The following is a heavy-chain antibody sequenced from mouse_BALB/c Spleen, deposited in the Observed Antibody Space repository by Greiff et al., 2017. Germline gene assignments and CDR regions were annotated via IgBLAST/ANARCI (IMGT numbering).Heavy chain of an antibody. CDR3: ARSGLYGNYAFDY. V-gene: IGHV1-69*01. CDR2: IDTSDSYT. J-gene: IGHJ2*01. D-gene: IGHD2-1*01. Sequence: QVQLQQPGAELVMPGASVKMSCKASGYTFTDYWMHWVKQRPGQGLEWIGAIDTSDSYTSYNQKFKGKATLTVDESSSTAYMQLSSLTSEDSAVYYCARSGLYGNYAFDYWGQGTTLTVSS. CDR1: GYTFTDYW.